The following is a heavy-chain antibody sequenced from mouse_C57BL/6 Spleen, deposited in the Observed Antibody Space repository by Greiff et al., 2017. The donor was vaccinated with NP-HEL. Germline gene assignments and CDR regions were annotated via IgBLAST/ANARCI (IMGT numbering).Heavy chain of an antibody. D-gene: IGHD1-1*01. Sequence: VQLQQSGPELVKPGASVKISCKASGYAFSSSWMNWVKQRPGKGLEWIGRIYPGDGDTNYNGKFKGKATLTADKSSSTAYMQLSSLTSEDSAVYFCARSGEYYGSSLWYFDVWGTGTTVTVSS. CDR1: GYAFSSSW. CDR3: ARSGEYYGSSLWYFDV. J-gene: IGHJ1*03. CDR2: IYPGDGDT. V-gene: IGHV1-82*01.